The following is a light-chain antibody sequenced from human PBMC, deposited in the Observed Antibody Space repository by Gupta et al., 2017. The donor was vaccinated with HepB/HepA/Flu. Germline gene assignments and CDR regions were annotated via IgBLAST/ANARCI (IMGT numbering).Light chain of an antibody. CDR1: QSVGTD. J-gene: IGKJ4*01. CDR3: QQRDVLPLT. CDR2: FAS. Sequence: VLTQSPDFQSVSPEGKVTITCRASQSVGTDLHWYRQKPGQSPMLLIKFASQSLSGVPTRIIGSGSGTYFTPTISSPRAEDAATYYCQQRDVLPLTFGGGTKVEIK. V-gene: IGKV6-21*01.